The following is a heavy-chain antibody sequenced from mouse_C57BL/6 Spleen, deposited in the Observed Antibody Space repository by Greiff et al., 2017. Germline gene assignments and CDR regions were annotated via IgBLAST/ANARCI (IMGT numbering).Heavy chain of an antibody. Sequence: QVQLQQPGAELVKPGASVKLSCKASGYTFTSYWMQWVKQRPGQGLEWIGEIDPSDSYTNYNQQFKGKATLTVDTSSSTAYMQLSSLTSEDSAVYYCARNYYGSRDYAMDYGGQGTSVTVSS. CDR3: ARNYYGSRDYAMDY. CDR2: IDPSDSYT. J-gene: IGHJ4*01. V-gene: IGHV1-50*01. CDR1: GYTFTSYW. D-gene: IGHD1-1*01.